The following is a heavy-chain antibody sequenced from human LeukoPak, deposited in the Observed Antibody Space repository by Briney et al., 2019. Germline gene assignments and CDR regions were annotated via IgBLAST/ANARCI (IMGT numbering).Heavy chain of an antibody. J-gene: IGHJ4*02. CDR1: GFTFSHFA. V-gene: IGHV3-23*01. CDR2: INYNGADT. Sequence: GGSLRLSCAASGFTFSHFAMNWVRHAPGKGLEWVSFINYNGADTNYADSVKGRFTVSRDNSKNTLYLRMTSLRAEDTGTYYCAKDIRACCWGQGTQVTVSS. CDR3: AKDIRACC. D-gene: IGHD3-3*02.